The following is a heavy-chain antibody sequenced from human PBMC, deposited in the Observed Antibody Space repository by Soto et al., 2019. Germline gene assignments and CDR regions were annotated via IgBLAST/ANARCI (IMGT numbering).Heavy chain of an antibody. D-gene: IGHD2-2*01. CDR3: ARLHCASPNCVPLDP. Sequence: QLQLQESGPGLVKPSETLSLTCTVSGGSIKDDTYYWGWIRQPPGKGLEWIGSIYYSGTSSYNPSLEGRVAMSVDTSKKQLSLRLRSVTAADSAVYYCARLHCASPNCVPLDPWGQGTLVIVSS. V-gene: IGHV4-39*01. CDR1: GGSIKDDTYY. J-gene: IGHJ5*02. CDR2: IYYSGTS.